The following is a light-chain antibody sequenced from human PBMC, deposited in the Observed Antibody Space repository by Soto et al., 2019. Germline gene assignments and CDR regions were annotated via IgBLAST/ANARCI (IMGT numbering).Light chain of an antibody. Sequence: EIVMTQSPATLSVSPGERVTLSCRASQSVSSNLAWYQQKPGQAPRLLIFGASSRATGIPGRFSGSGSGTEFTLTISSLQSEDFAVYYCHQSGNSPFAFGPGTKVDIK. CDR2: GAS. CDR3: HQSGNSPFA. J-gene: IGKJ3*01. V-gene: IGKV3-15*01. CDR1: QSVSSN.